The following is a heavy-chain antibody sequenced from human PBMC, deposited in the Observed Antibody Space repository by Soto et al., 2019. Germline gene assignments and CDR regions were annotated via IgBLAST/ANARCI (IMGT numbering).Heavy chain of an antibody. J-gene: IGHJ4*01. CDR2: INAGNWNT. CDR1: GYTFSNFA. D-gene: IGHD2-21*02. Sequence: ASVKVSCKASGYTFSNFAMHWVRQAPGQRLEWMGWINAGNWNTKYSQKFQGRVTITRDTSASTAYMELSSLRSEDTAVYYCAGGRHIVVVTAIRFDYWG. CDR3: AGGRHIVVVTAIRFDY. V-gene: IGHV1-3*01.